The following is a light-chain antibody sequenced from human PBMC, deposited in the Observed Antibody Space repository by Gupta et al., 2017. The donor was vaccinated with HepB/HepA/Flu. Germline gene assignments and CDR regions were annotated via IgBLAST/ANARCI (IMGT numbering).Light chain of an antibody. V-gene: IGLV3-19*01. CDR3: NSRDSSGDQVV. CDR1: SLSRFY. Sequence: SSELTQHPAVSVALGQTVRITCQGNSLSRFYANWYQQKPGQAPVLVIYGKSNRPPGIPDRFAGTSSGNTASLTITGAQAEDEADYSCNSRDSSGDQVVFGGGTELTVL. J-gene: IGLJ2*01. CDR2: GKS.